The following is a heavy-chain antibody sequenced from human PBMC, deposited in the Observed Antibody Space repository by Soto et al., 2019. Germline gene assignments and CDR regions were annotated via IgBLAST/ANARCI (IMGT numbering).Heavy chain of an antibody. CDR3: AKSLQDYDYVWGSYPSYYYGMDV. D-gene: IGHD3-16*02. CDR1: GFTFSSYA. J-gene: IGHJ6*02. V-gene: IGHV3-23*01. Sequence: GGSLRLSCAASGFTFSSYAMSWVRQAPGKGLEWVSAISGSGGSTYYADSVKGRFTISRDNSKNTLYLHMNSLRAEDTAVDYCAKSLQDYDYVWGSYPSYYYGMDVWGQGTTVTVSS. CDR2: ISGSGGST.